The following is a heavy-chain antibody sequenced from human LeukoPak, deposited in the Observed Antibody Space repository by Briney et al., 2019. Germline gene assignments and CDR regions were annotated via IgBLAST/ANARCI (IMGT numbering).Heavy chain of an antibody. J-gene: IGHJ4*02. CDR2: ISSSSSYI. V-gene: IGHV3-21*01. Sequence: KAGGSLRLSCAASGFTFSSYSTNWVRQAPGKGLEWVSSISSSSSYIYYADSVKGRFTISRDNAKNSLYLQMNSLRAEDTAVYYCARDSSSWSNFDYWGQGTLVTVSS. D-gene: IGHD6-13*01. CDR3: ARDSSSWSNFDY. CDR1: GFTFSSYS.